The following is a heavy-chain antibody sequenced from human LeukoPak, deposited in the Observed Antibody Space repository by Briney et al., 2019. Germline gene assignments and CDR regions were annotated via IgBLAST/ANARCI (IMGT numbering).Heavy chain of an antibody. Sequence: GVSLRLSCAASGFTFSSYAMHWVRQAPGKGLEWVAVISYDGSNKYYADSVKGRFTISRDNSKNTLYLQMNSLRAEDTAVYYCARDGRGYSFDYWGQGTLVTVSS. J-gene: IGHJ4*02. CDR3: ARDGRGYSFDY. D-gene: IGHD5-18*01. CDR1: GFTFSSYA. CDR2: ISYDGSNK. V-gene: IGHV3-30*04.